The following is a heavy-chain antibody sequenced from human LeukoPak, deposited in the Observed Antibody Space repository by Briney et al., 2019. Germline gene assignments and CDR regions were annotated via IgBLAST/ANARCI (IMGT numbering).Heavy chain of an antibody. D-gene: IGHD4-17*01. V-gene: IGHV3-21*01. Sequence: GGSLRHSCAASGFTFSSYSMNWVRQAPGKGLEWVSSISSSSSYIYYADSVKGRFTISRDNAKNSLYLQMNSLRAEDTAVYYCARVPGDYVGYWGQGTLVTVSS. J-gene: IGHJ4*02. CDR1: GFTFSSYS. CDR3: ARVPGDYVGY. CDR2: ISSSSSYI.